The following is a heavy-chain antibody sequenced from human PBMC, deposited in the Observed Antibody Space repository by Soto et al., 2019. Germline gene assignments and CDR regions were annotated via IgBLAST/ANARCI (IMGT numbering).Heavy chain of an antibody. J-gene: IGHJ4*02. CDR2: FDPEDGET. CDR3: ATEKYSSGWNGGAHFDY. CDR1: GYTLTELS. V-gene: IGHV1-24*01. D-gene: IGHD6-19*01. Sequence: ASVKVSCKVSGYTLTELSMHWVRQAPGKGLEWMGGFDPEDGETIYAQKFQGRVTMTEVTSTDTAYMELSSLRSEDTAVYYCATEKYSSGWNGGAHFDYWGQGTLVTVSS.